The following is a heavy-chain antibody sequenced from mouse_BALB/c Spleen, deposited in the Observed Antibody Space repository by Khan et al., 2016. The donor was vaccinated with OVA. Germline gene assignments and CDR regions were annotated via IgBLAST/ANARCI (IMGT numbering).Heavy chain of an antibody. J-gene: IGHJ4*01. Sequence: QVQLKQSGPELKKPGETVRISCKASGYTFTNAGMQWVQKMPGKGLKWIGWINTHSGVPKYAEDFKGRFAFSLETSASTVYLQITNLKNEDTATXFCARGGAAYYRNDGGAMDYWGQGTSVTVSS. V-gene: IGHV9-4*02. CDR1: GYTFTNAG. CDR2: INTHSGVP. CDR3: ARGGAAYYRNDGGAMDY. D-gene: IGHD2-14*01.